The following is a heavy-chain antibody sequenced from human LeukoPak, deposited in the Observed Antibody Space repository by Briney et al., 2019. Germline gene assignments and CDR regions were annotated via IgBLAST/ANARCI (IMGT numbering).Heavy chain of an antibody. J-gene: IGHJ3*02. CDR3: AKAPDYGDYGSFAFDI. CDR1: GFTFSSYA. CDR2: ISGSGGST. Sequence: GGSLRLSCAASGFTFSSYAMSWVRQAPGKGLEWVSAISGSGGSTYYADSVKGRFTISRDNSKNTLYLQMNSLRAEDTAVYYCAKAPDYGDYGSFAFDIWGQGTVVTVSS. D-gene: IGHD4-17*01. V-gene: IGHV3-23*01.